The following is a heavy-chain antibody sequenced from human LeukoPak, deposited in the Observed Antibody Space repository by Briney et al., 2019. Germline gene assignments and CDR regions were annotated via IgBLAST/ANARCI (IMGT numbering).Heavy chain of an antibody. V-gene: IGHV4-34*01. J-gene: IGHJ5*02. CDR3: ARDNKWLGTHWFDP. D-gene: IGHD6-19*01. CDR1: GGSFSGYY. CDR2: INHSGST. Sequence: TSETLSLTCAVYGGSFSGYYWSWIRQPPGKGLEWIGEINHSGSTNYNPSLKSRVTISVDTSKNQFSLKLSSVTAADTAVYYCARDNKWLGTHWFDPWGQGTLVIVSS.